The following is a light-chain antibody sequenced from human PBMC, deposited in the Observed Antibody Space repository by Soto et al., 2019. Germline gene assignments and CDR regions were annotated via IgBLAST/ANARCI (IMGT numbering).Light chain of an antibody. J-gene: IGKJ5*01. CDR3: QQYHSYPLT. Sequence: DIQMTQSPSTLSASVGERVTITCRASQSISAWLAWYQQKPGKAPKLLIYNASNVESGVPSRFSGSGSGTEFTLTISSLQPDDFATYYCQQYHSYPLTFGQGTRLEIK. CDR1: QSISAW. CDR2: NAS. V-gene: IGKV1-5*03.